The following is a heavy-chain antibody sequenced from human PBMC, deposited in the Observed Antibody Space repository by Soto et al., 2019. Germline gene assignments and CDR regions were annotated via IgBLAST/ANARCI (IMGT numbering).Heavy chain of an antibody. CDR1: GGSISSGGYY. Sequence: QVQLQESGPGLVKPSQTLSLTCTVSGGSISSGGYYWSWIRQHPGKGLEWIGYIYYSGSTYYNPSLTSGVTIAVDTAKNQSSLKLSSVTAADTAVYYCARLGSYYDSSGYDFDYWGQGTLVTVSS. J-gene: IGHJ4*02. CDR2: IYYSGST. D-gene: IGHD3-22*01. V-gene: IGHV4-31*03. CDR3: ARLGSYYDSSGYDFDY.